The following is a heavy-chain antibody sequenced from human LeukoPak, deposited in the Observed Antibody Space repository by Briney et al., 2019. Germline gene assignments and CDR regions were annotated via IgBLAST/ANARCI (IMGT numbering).Heavy chain of an antibody. CDR3: ARDHLYCTNGVCYNWFDP. V-gene: IGHV3-30-3*01. Sequence: PGRSLRLSCAASRFTFGNNAMHWVRQTPGKGLEWVSVISSDGSSKFYADSVKGRFTISRDNSKNTLYLQMNSLRTEDTAVYYCARDHLYCTNGVCYNWFDPWGQGTLVTVSS. J-gene: IGHJ5*02. CDR1: RFTFGNNA. D-gene: IGHD2-8*01. CDR2: ISSDGSSK.